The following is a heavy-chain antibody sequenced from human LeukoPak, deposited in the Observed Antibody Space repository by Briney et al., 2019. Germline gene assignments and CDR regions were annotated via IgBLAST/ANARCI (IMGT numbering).Heavy chain of an antibody. CDR3: ARDGTAMVITNGYFGY. V-gene: IGHV3-23*01. D-gene: IGHD5-18*01. CDR1: GFTFASYA. Sequence: GGSLRLSCAASGFTFASYAMTWVRQAPGKGLEWVSPVSGSGGSTYSADSVKGRFTISRDNSKNTLYLQINSLRAEDTAVYYCARDGTAMVITNGYFGYWGQGTLVTVSS. CDR2: VSGSGGST. J-gene: IGHJ4*02.